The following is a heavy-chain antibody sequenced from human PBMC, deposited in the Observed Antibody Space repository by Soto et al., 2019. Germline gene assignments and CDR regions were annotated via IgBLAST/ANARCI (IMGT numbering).Heavy chain of an antibody. D-gene: IGHD3-16*01. V-gene: IGHV4-39*01. Sequence: QLQLQESGPGLVKPSETLSLTCTVSGGSISSSSSYWGWLRQLPGKGLEWIGSVYYSGSAYYNPSLKGRVAISVETSKNRFSLKLGSVTAADTAVFYCARPVSGGVAHAFAIWGQGTMVTVSS. CDR3: ARPVSGGVAHAFAI. CDR1: GGSISSSSSY. J-gene: IGHJ3*02. CDR2: VYYSGSA.